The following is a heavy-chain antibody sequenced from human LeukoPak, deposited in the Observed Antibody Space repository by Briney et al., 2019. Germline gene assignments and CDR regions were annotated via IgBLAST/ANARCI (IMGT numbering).Heavy chain of an antibody. CDR1: GFTFSSYA. V-gene: IGHV3-23*01. J-gene: IGHJ4*02. D-gene: IGHD6-25*01. CDR2: ISGSGFST. CDR3: AKDLDGF. Sequence: GGSLRLSCAASGFTFSSYAMSWVRQAPGQGLEWLSAISGSGFSTHYADSVKGRFTISRDNSKNTLYLQMTSLRAEDTAVYYCAKDLDGFWGQGTLVTVSS.